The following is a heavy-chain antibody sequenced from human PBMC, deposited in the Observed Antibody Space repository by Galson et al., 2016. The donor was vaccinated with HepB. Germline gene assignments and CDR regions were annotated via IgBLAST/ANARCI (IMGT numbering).Heavy chain of an antibody. CDR1: GGSISTGGYY. J-gene: IGHJ4*02. CDR3: ARYLRGSRSSMFDY. Sequence: SETLSLTCTVSGGSISTGGYYWSWIRQAPGKGLEWIGHTHYRESNDYNPSLKSRVIMSVDTSKSQFSLKLSSVTAADTAVYYCARYLRGSRSSMFDYWGQGTLVTVSS. D-gene: IGHD6-6*01. V-gene: IGHV4-61*08. CDR2: THYRESN.